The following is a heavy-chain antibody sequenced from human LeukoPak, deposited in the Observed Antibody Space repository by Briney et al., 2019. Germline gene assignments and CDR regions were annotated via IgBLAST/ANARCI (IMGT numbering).Heavy chain of an antibody. CDR1: GYTLTELS. D-gene: IGHD3-22*01. V-gene: IGHV1-18*01. CDR3: ARAGGSRYYYDSSGYYQLDY. J-gene: IGHJ4*02. CDR2: ISAYNGNT. Sequence: RASVKVSCKASGYTLTELSMHWVRQAPGKGLEWMGWISAYNGNTNYAQKLQGRVTMTTDTSTSTAYMELRSLRSDDTAVYYCARAGGSRYYYDSSGYYQLDYWGQGTLVTVSS.